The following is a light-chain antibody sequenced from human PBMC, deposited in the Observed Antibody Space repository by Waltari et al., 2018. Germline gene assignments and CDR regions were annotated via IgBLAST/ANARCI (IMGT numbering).Light chain of an antibody. CDR3: QKYDFLPAT. V-gene: IGKV3-20*01. J-gene: IGKJ1*01. CDR2: QTS. Sequence: EIVLTQSPGTLSLSPGERATLSCRASQGVGKYLAWYQQRPGQAPRLLLYQTSIRATGIPDRFSGRWYGTDFSLTISRLEPEDFAVYYCQKYDFLPATFGQGTTVEIK. CDR1: QGVGKY.